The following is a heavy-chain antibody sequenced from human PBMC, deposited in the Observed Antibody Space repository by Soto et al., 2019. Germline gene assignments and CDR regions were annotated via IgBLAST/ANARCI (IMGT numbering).Heavy chain of an antibody. Sequence: PGGSLRLSCAASGFTVSSNYMNWVCQAPGKGLEWVSVIYSDDRTYYADSVKGRFTISRDNSKNTVYLQLNSLRAEDTAVYYCTRERFLEWLVGVRFWAFDNWGQGTMVTVSS. V-gene: IGHV3-53*01. J-gene: IGHJ3*02. CDR3: TRERFLEWLVGVRFWAFDN. CDR2: IYSDDRT. CDR1: GFTVSSNY. D-gene: IGHD3-3*01.